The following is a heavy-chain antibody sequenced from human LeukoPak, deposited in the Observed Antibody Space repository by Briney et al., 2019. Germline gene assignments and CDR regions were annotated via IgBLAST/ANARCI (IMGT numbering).Heavy chain of an antibody. Sequence: SETLSLTRTVSGGSVSSGSYYWSWIRQPPGKGLEWIGYIYYSGSTYYNPSLKSRVTISVDTSKNQFSLKLNSVTAADTAVYYCARECSSTSCPQDYWGQGALVTVSS. J-gene: IGHJ4*02. CDR1: GGSVSSGSYY. V-gene: IGHV4-61*01. CDR3: ARECSSTSCPQDY. D-gene: IGHD2-2*01. CDR2: IYYSGST.